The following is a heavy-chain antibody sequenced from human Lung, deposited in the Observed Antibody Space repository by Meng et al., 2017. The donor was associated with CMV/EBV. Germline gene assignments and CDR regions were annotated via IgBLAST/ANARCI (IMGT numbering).Heavy chain of an antibody. V-gene: IGHV4-31*03. Sequence: QGHRQEPGPGLVKPSQPLSLTCTVSGGSIGSGGYYWSWIRQHPGKGLEWIGYIYYTGSTFYNPSLKSRVTISVDTSKNQFSLKLIPATAADTAVYYCAREAGRDGYATPKFDYWGQGTLVTVSS. CDR1: GGSIGSGGYY. CDR3: AREAGRDGYATPKFDY. D-gene: IGHD5-24*01. CDR2: IYYTGST. J-gene: IGHJ4*02.